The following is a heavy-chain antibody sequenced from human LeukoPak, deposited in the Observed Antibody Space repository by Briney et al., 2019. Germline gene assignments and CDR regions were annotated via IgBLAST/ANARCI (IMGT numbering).Heavy chain of an antibody. CDR3: ARVNVEKYYFDY. CDR1: GFTFSDYY. V-gene: IGHV3-11*01. J-gene: IGHJ4*02. Sequence: GGSLRLSCAASGFTFSDYYMSWIRQAPGKGLEWLSYISSSGSTIYYADSVKGRFTISRDNAKNSLHLQMNSLRAEDTAVYYCARVNVEKYYFDYWGQGTLVTVSS. D-gene: IGHD5-24*01. CDR2: ISSSGSTI.